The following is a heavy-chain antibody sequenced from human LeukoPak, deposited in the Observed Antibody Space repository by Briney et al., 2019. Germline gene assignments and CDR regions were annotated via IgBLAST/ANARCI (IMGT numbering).Heavy chain of an antibody. Sequence: GASVKVSCKTSGYPFRNYDINWVRQATGQGLEWMGWINPHSGKTGYAQKFQGRVTMTTDTSASTAYMELSSLRSEDTAVYYCARTLASPYYYYYMDVWGKGTTVTVSS. CDR2: INPHSGKT. V-gene: IGHV1-8*01. CDR1: GYPFRNYD. J-gene: IGHJ6*03. D-gene: IGHD5-12*01. CDR3: ARTLASPYYYYYMDV.